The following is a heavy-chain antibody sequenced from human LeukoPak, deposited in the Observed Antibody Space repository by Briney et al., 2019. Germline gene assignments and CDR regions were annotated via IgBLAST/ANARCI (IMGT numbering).Heavy chain of an antibody. V-gene: IGHV1-8*02. CDR3: ARGLDGSGD. J-gene: IGHJ4*02. CDR1: GGTFSSYA. D-gene: IGHD3-10*01. Sequence: ASVKVSCKASGGTFSSYAISWVRQAPGQGLEWMGWMSPNSGDTGFAQKFQDRVTMTRNTSISTAYMELSSLRSEDTAVYYCARGLDGSGDWGQGTLVTVSS. CDR2: MSPNSGDT.